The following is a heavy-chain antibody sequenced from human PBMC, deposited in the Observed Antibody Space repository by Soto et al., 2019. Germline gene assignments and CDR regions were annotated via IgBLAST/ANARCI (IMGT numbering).Heavy chain of an antibody. CDR3: ARVTMRLQLNSAPYYFDY. J-gene: IGHJ4*02. D-gene: IGHD2-21*01. CDR1: GGSISSGTYY. Sequence: SETLSLTCTVSGGSISSGTYYWSWIRQHPGKGLEWIGYIYYSGNTYYNPSLKSRVTISIDTSKNQFSLKLSSVTAADTAVYFCARVTMRLQLNSAPYYFDYWGQGTLVTVSS. CDR2: IYYSGNT. V-gene: IGHV4-31*03.